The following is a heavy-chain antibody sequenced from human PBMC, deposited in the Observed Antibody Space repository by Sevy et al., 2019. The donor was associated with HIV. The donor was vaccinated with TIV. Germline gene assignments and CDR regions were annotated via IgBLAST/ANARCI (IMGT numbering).Heavy chain of an antibody. J-gene: IGHJ4*02. D-gene: IGHD2-21*02. V-gene: IGHV3-30*18. CDR2: ISYDGTNQ. CDR3: AKAAIVAVTASPNCFDY. Sequence: GGSLRLSCAASGFTFTTSGMHWVRQAPGRGLEWVAVISYDGTNQNYADSVKGRFIISRDNSKNTLSLQMNSLRTEDTAVYYCAKAAIVAVTASPNCFDYWGQGVLSPSPQ. CDR1: GFTFTTSG.